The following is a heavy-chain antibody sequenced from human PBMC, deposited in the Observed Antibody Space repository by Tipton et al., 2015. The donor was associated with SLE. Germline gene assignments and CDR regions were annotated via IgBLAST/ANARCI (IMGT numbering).Heavy chain of an antibody. D-gene: IGHD3-22*01. Sequence: SLRLSCAASGFTFSSYAMSWVRQAPGKGLEWVSAISGSGGSTYYADSVKGRFTISRDNSKNTLYLQMNSLRAEDTAVYYCAKGGPMIVVVWWSFDYGGQGTRVTVSS. CDR2: ISGSGGST. CDR3: AKGGPMIVVVWWSFDY. V-gene: IGHV3-23*01. J-gene: IGHJ4*02. CDR1: GFTFSSYA.